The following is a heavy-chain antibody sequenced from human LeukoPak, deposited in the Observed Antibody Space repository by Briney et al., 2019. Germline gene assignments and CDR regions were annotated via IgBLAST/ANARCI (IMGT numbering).Heavy chain of an antibody. Sequence: SETLSLTCTVSGDSISSFYWSWIRQPPGKGLEWIGNIYYTGSTNYNPSLNSRVTISVDTSKNQFSLKLSSVTAADTAVYYCARGDHGPSNSIGPWGQGTLVTVSS. D-gene: IGHD4-23*01. CDR1: GDSISSFY. J-gene: IGHJ5*02. CDR3: ARGDHGPSNSIGP. CDR2: IYYTGST. V-gene: IGHV4-59*12.